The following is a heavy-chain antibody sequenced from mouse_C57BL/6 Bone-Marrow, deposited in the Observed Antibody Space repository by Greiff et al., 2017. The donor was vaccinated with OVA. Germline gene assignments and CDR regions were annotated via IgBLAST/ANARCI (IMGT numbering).Heavy chain of an antibody. Sequence: QVQLQQPGAELVKPGASVKLSCKASGYTFTSYWMQWVKQRPGQGLEWIGEIDPSDSYTNYNQKFKGKATLTVDTSSSTAYMQLSSLTSEDSAGYYCASIYDGYPLAYWGQGTLVTVSA. J-gene: IGHJ3*01. V-gene: IGHV1-50*01. CDR1: GYTFTSYW. CDR3: ASIYDGYPLAY. D-gene: IGHD2-3*01. CDR2: IDPSDSYT.